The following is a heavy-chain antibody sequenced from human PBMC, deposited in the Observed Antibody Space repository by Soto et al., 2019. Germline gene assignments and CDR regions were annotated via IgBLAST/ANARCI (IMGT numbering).Heavy chain of an antibody. V-gene: IGHV1-69*04. CDR1: GDTFSFYS. Sequence: QVQLVQSGAEVKRPGSSVKVSCKASGDTFSFYSMNWVRQAPGLGIEWMGRVNPILSMSNYAQRFQGRVTMTADKSTSTAYMELSGLRSEDTAMYYCATSYGSGYRAFDYWGQGALVTVSS. J-gene: IGHJ4*02. CDR3: ATSYGSGYRAFDY. CDR2: VNPILSMS. D-gene: IGHD3-10*01.